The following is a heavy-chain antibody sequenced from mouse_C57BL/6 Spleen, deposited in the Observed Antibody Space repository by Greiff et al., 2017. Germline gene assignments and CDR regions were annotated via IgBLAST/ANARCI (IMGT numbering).Heavy chain of an antibody. CDR2: ISYYVSN. CDR3: ARDTGYAWFAY. D-gene: IGHD2-2*01. V-gene: IGHV3-6*01. CDR1: FYSITRGYY. J-gene: IGHJ3*01. Sequence: EVQLQQSGPGLVKPSQSLSLTCSVTFYSITRGYYWNWIRQFPGNKLEWMGYISYYVSNNYNPSLQHPISITRDTSKNQFFLKLNSVTTEDTATYYCARDTGYAWFAYWGQGTLVTVAA.